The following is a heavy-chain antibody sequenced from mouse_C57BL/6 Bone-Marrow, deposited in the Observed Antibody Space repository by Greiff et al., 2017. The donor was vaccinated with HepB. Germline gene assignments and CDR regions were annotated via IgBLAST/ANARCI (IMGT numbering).Heavy chain of an antibody. V-gene: IGHV2-2*01. CDR3: ARSLYYYGSSGFAY. J-gene: IGHJ3*01. CDR2: IWSGGST. Sequence: QVQLQQSGPGLVQPSQSLSITCTVSGFSFTSYGVHWVRQSPGKGLEWLGVIWSGGSTDYNAAFISRLSISKDNSKSQVFFKMNSLQADDTAIYYCARSLYYYGSSGFAYWGQGTLVTGSA. CDR1: GFSFTSYG. D-gene: IGHD1-1*01.